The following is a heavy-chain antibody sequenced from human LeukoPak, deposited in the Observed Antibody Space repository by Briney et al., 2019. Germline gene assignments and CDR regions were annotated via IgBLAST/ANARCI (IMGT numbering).Heavy chain of an antibody. Sequence: GGSLRLSCAASGFTFSSYAMHWVRQAPGKGLEWVAVISYDGSNKYYADSVKGRFTISRDNSKNTLYLQMNSLRAEDTAVYYCASPSYSSSWYGFYHYYYYGMDVWGQGTTVTVSS. CDR1: GFTFSSYA. D-gene: IGHD6-13*01. CDR3: ASPSYSSSWYGFYHYYYYGMDV. CDR2: ISYDGSNK. J-gene: IGHJ6*02. V-gene: IGHV3-30-3*01.